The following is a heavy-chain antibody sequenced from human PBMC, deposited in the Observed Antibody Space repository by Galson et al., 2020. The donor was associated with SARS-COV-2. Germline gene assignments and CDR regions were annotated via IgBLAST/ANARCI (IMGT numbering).Heavy chain of an antibody. CDR2: ISYDGSNK. V-gene: IGHV3-30*03. CDR1: GFTFSRYG. D-gene: IGHD2-21*02. J-gene: IGHJ4*02. CDR3: ARDGVVTAPTPNFDY. Sequence: GESLKISCAASGFTFSRYGMHWVRQAPGKGLEWVAVISYDGSNKYYADSVKGRFTISRDNSKNTLYLQMNSLRAEDTAVYYCARDGVVTAPTPNFDYWGQGTLVTVSS.